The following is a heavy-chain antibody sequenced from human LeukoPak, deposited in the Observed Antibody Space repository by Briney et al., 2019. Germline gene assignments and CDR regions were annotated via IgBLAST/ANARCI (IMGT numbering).Heavy chain of an antibody. J-gene: IGHJ4*02. D-gene: IGHD2-21*01. V-gene: IGHV4-39*07. CDR2: IYYSGST. CDR1: GGSISSSYYY. Sequence: SETLSLTCTVSGGSISSSYYYWGWIRQPPGKGLEWIGSIYYSGSTYYNPSLKSRVTISVDRSRNHFSLKLNSVTAADTAVYYCARGVDGDSYYDYWGLGSLVTVSS. CDR3: ARGVDGDSYYDY.